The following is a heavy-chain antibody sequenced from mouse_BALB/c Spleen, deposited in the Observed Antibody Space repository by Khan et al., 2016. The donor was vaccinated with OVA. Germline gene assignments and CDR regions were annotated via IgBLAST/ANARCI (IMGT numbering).Heavy chain of an antibody. J-gene: IGHJ2*01. V-gene: IGHV1-77*01. CDR3: ARGAITTASDY. CDR1: GYTFSDYY. Sequence: QVQLQQSGAELARPGASVKLSCEASGYTFSDYYINWVKQRTGQGLEWIGEIYPGSSNIYYNEKFKGKATLTADKSSSTAYMQLSILTSEDSAVYFRARGAITTASDYWGQGTTLTVSS. CDR2: IYPGSSNI. D-gene: IGHD1-2*01.